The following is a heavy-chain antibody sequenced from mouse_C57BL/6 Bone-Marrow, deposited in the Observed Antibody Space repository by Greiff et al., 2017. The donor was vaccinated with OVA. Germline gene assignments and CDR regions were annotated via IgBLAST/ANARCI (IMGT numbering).Heavy chain of an antibody. CDR2: IDPSDSYN. V-gene: IGHV1-69*01. D-gene: IGHD2-1*01. J-gene: IGHJ1*03. CDR1: GYTFTSYW. CDR3: AVNYDWYFDV. Sequence: QVQLKQPGAELVMPGASVKLSCKASGYTFTSYWMHWVKQRPGQGLEWIGEIDPSDSYNNYNQKLKGKSTLTVDKSSITAYMQLSSLTSEDSAVYYCAVNYDWYFDVWGTGTTVTVSS.